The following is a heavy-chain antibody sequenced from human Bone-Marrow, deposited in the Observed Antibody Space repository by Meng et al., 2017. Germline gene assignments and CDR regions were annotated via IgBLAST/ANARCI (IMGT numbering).Heavy chain of an antibody. J-gene: IGHJ4*02. V-gene: IGHV4-34*01. D-gene: IGHD2-2*01. CDR3: ARVGSRSEDY. CDR2: INHSGST. Sequence: QVQLQQWGAGPLTPSETLSLTCVVSGGSFSDYYWSWSRQPPGKGLEWIGEINHSGSTNYNPSLESRATISVDTSKNQFSLKLSSVTAADTAVYYCARVGSRSEDYWGQGTLVTSPQ. CDR1: GGSFSDYY.